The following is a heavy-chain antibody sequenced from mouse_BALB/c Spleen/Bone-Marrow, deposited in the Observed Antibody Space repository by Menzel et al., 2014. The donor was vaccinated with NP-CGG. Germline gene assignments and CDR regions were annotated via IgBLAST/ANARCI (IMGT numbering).Heavy chain of an antibody. CDR3: AKVTTGFAY. D-gene: IGHD2-2*01. J-gene: IGHJ3*01. Sequence: VQLQQSGAELVRPGSSVKISCKASGYAFSTYWMTWVKQRPGQGLEWIGQIYPGDGDTMYNGKFKGKATLTADKSSSTAYMQLSSLTSEDSTVYFCAKVTTGFAYWGQGTLVTVSA. CDR2: IYPGDGDT. V-gene: IGHV1-80*01. CDR1: GYAFSTYW.